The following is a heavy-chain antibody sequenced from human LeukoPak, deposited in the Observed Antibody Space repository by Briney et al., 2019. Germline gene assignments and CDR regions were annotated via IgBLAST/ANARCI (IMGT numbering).Heavy chain of an antibody. CDR3: AKDRSSWYYPFDS. D-gene: IGHD3-3*01. CDR1: GFTFSSYS. Sequence: PGGSLRLSCAASGFTFSSYSMNWVRQAPGKGLEWVSVVSGGGHNTYYADSVKGRFTMSRDNSKRTAYLQMNSLRAEDTAVYYCAKDRSSWYYPFDSWGQGTLVTVSS. CDR2: VSGGGHNT. V-gene: IGHV3-23*01. J-gene: IGHJ4*02.